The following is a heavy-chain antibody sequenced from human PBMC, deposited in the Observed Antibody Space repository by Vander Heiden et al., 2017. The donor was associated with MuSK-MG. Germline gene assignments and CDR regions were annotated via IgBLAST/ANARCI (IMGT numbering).Heavy chain of an antibody. D-gene: IGHD5-12*01. Sequence: EVQLVESGGGLVQPGRSLRPSCAASGFTFDDFAMHWVRQAPGKGLEWVSGISWNSDTIAYADSVKGRFTISRDNAKNSLYLQMNSLRAEDTALYYCLRDGWLKIWGGWFDPWGQGTLVTVSS. J-gene: IGHJ5*02. CDR2: ISWNSDTI. CDR3: LRDGWLKIWGGWFDP. V-gene: IGHV3-9*01. CDR1: GFTFDDFA.